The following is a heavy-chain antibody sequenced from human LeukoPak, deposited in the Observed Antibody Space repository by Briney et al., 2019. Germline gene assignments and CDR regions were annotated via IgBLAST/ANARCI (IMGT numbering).Heavy chain of an antibody. CDR1: GGSISSYY. CDR3: AREPRPTGYSSSAFDI. CDR2: IYYSGST. Sequence: SETLSLTCTVSGGSISSYYWSWIRQPPGKGLEWIGYIYYSGSTNYNPSLKSRVTISVDTSKNQFSLKLSSVTAADTAVYYCAREPRPTGYSSSAFDIWGQGTMVTVSS. D-gene: IGHD6-13*01. J-gene: IGHJ3*02. V-gene: IGHV4-59*01.